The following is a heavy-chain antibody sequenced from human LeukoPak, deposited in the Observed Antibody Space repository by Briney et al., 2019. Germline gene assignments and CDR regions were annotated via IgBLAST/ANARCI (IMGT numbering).Heavy chain of an antibody. Sequence: GGSLRLSCAASGFSFSDWSMSWVRQAPGKGLESVSYISSSSIIYYTDSVKGRFTISRDNAKNSLYLQMNSLRAEDTAVYYCARGSGGVGASLHYWGQGTLITVSS. J-gene: IGHJ4*02. CDR2: ISSSSII. V-gene: IGHV3-69-1*01. D-gene: IGHD1-26*01. CDR3: ARGSGGVGASLHY. CDR1: GFSFSDWS.